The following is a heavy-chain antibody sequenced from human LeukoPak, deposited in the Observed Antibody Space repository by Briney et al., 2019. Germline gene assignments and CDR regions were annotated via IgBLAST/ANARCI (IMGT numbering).Heavy chain of an antibody. Sequence: PGGSLRLSCAASGFTFSSYAMHWVRQAPGKGLEYVSAISSNGGATFYADSVKGRFTISRDNSKKTLFLQMGSVRAEDMAVYYCARKSDSGFDSYFDYWGQGTQVTVSS. CDR3: ARKSDSGFDSYFDY. CDR1: GFTFSSYA. J-gene: IGHJ4*02. D-gene: IGHD5-12*01. CDR2: ISSNGGAT. V-gene: IGHV3-64*02.